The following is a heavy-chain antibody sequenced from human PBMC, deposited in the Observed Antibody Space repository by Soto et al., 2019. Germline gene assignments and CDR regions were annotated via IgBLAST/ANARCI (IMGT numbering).Heavy chain of an antibody. Sequence: EVQLLESGGGLVQPGGSLRLSCAASEFTFSNYAMSWVRQAPGKGLEWVSAISYGGGTTYYADSVKCRFTISRDNSKNSIYMQMNRLRAQGTAVYYGEKNPGYYYDSTGYHFDYWGQGTLVTVSS. CDR3: EKNPGYYYDSTGYHFDY. D-gene: IGHD3-22*01. CDR2: ISYGGGTT. CDR1: EFTFSNYA. J-gene: IGHJ4*02. V-gene: IGHV3-23*01.